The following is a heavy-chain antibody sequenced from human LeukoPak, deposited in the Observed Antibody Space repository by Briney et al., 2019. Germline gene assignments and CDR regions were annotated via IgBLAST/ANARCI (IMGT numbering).Heavy chain of an antibody. J-gene: IGHJ4*02. CDR2: IYYSGST. D-gene: IGHD3-10*01. V-gene: IGHV4-39*01. CDR1: GGSISSSSYY. CDR3: ARRAGQRGVGLIDY. Sequence: SETLSLTCTVSGGSISSSSYYWGWIRQPPGKGLEWIGSIYYSGSTYYNPSLKSRVTISVDTSKNQFSLKLSSVTAADTAVYYCARRAGQRGVGLIDYWGQGTLVTVSS.